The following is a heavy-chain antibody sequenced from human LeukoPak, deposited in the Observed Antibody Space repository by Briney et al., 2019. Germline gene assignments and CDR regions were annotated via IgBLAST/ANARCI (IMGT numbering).Heavy chain of an antibody. CDR1: GFTFISYA. D-gene: IGHD3-10*01. CDR3: SRGIASRAR. V-gene: IGHV3-43*02. Sequence: PGGALRLSCAASGFTFISYAMHWVRPAPGKGLEWVSLISGDGGSTYYADSVKGRFTISRDNSKNSLYLQTNSLSTGGTAVYNCSRGIASRARWGQGTMITVSS. J-gene: IGHJ3*01. CDR2: ISGDGGST.